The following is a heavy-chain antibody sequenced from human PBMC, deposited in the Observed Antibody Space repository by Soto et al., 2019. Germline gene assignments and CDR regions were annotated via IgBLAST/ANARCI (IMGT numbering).Heavy chain of an antibody. Sequence: ASVKVSCKASSYTFTSYGISWVRQAPGQGLEWMGWISAYNGNTNYAQKLQGRVTMTTDTSTSTAYKELRSMRSDDTAVYYCARVRVVSDYYYYGMDVWGQGNTVTVYS. V-gene: IGHV1-18*04. D-gene: IGHD2-15*01. CDR3: ARVRVVSDYYYYGMDV. J-gene: IGHJ6*02. CDR2: ISAYNGNT. CDR1: SYTFTSYG.